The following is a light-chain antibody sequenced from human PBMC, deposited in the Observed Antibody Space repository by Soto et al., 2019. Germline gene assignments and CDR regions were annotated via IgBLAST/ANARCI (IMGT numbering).Light chain of an antibody. J-gene: IGLJ1*01. V-gene: IGLV2-8*01. Sequence: QSVLTQPPSASGSPGQSVTISCTGTSSDVGAYIFVSWYQQHPGKAPKLMVYDVNRRLPGVPDRFFGSKSGNTASLTVSGLQAEDEADYYCVSFAGGTYVFGTGTKVTVL. CDR3: VSFAGGTYV. CDR2: DVN. CDR1: SSDVGAYIF.